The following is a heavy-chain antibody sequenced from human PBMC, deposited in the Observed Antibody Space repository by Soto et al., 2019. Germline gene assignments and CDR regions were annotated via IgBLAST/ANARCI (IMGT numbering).Heavy chain of an antibody. CDR3: AGTRGRGAYYYYYYYMDV. Sequence: GGSLRLSCAASGFTFSSYWMSWVRQAPGKGLERVANIKQDGSEKYYVDTVKGRFTISRDNAKNSLYLQMNSLRAEDTAVYYCAGTRGRGAYYYYYYYMDVWGKETTVTVSS. J-gene: IGHJ6*03. D-gene: IGHD1-26*01. CDR1: GFTFSSYW. CDR2: IKQDGSEK. V-gene: IGHV3-7*01.